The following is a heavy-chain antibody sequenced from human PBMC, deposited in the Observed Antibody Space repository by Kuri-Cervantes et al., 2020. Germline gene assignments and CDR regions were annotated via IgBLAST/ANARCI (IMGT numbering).Heavy chain of an antibody. D-gene: IGHD6-6*01. J-gene: IGHJ5*02. CDR1: GGSISSGSYY. Sequence: SETLSLTRTVSGGSISSGSYYWSWIWQPAGKGLEWIGRIYTSGSTSYNPSLKSRVTISVDTSKNQFSLKLSSVPAADTAVYYCARDLVWFDPWGQGTLVTVSS. CDR3: ARDLVWFDP. CDR2: IYTSGST. V-gene: IGHV4-61*02.